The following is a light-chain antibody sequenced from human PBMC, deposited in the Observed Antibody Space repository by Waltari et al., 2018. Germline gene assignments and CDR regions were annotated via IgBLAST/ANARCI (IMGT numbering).Light chain of an antibody. CDR2: DAS. J-gene: IGKJ2*01. CDR1: QSASTN. CDR3: QQYNNWLYT. Sequence: ERVMTQSPATQLVSPGETATLPCRPRQSASTNLAWYQQKAGQAPRLLIYDASIRATGVPARFSGSGAGTEFTLTITGLQSEDFAVYYCQQYNNWLYTFGQGTKLEIK. V-gene: IGKV3-15*01.